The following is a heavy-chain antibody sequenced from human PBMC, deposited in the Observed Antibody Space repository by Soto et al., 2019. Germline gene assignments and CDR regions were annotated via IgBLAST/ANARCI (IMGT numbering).Heavy chain of an antibody. V-gene: IGHV1-46*01. CDR3: VRGVASGFLFDY. Sequence: ASVKVSCKASGYTFTKYYLHWVRQAPGQGLEWMGVISPSGGSTTYAKKFQGRVTMTRDTSTSTVYMELSSLRSDDTAVYWCVRGVASGFLFDYWGQGTLVTVSS. CDR2: ISPSGGST. D-gene: IGHD6-19*01. CDR1: GYTFTKYY. J-gene: IGHJ4*02.